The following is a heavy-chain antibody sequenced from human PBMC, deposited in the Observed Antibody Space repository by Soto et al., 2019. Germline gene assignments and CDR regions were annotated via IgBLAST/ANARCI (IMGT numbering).Heavy chain of an antibody. V-gene: IGHV3-15*07. D-gene: IGHD4-17*01. CDR1: GFTFYNAW. CDR3: ATGLDTATSRFNY. J-gene: IGHJ4*02. Sequence: PGGSLRLSCAASGFTFYNAWLTWVRQAPGRGLEWVGRIQSNTAGGTADYAAPVQGRFTISRDDSENTVYLQMNSLKIEDTAVYYWATGLDTATSRFNYWGQGTLVTVSS. CDR2: IQSNTAGGTA.